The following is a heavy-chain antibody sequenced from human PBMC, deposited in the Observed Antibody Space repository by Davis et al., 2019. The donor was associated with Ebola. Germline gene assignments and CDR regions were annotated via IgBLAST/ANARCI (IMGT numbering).Heavy chain of an antibody. D-gene: IGHD2-2*01. CDR2: IYHSGST. V-gene: IGHV4-59*01. CDR3: ARGTTSCCYYYYMDV. Sequence: PSETLSLTCTVSGGSIRSYYWSWIRQPPGKGLEWIGYIYHSGSTNYNPSLKSRFTISVDTTRNHLSLRLSSVTAADTAVYYCARGTTSCCYYYYMDVWGKGTTVTVAS. CDR1: GGSIRSYY. J-gene: IGHJ6*03.